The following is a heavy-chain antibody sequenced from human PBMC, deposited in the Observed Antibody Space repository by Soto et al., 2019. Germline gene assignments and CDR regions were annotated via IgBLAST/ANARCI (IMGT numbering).Heavy chain of an antibody. CDR2: MYYSGST. CDR1: VASLSSGSYF. V-gene: IGHV4-61*01. CDR3: ARRSAMSTCGGVSA. Sequence: QVQLQESGPGLVKPSETLSITCTVSVASLSSGSYFWSWIRQNPGKGLEYIGYMYYSGSTNYNPSLKSRVTISSDTTKNKFSLRLKSVTAADTAIYYCARRSAMSTCGGVSAWGPGTLVTVSS. J-gene: IGHJ4*02. D-gene: IGHD3-16*01.